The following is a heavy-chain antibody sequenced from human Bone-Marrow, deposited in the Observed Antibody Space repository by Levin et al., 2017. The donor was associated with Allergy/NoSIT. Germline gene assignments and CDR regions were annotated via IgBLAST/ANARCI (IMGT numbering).Heavy chain of an antibody. Sequence: ASETLSLTCTVSGDSISSFYWSWIRQPAGKGLEWIGRFYTTGNTNYNASLKSRVTMSVDTSKNQFSLKLTSVTAADTAVYYCASSKAARHFEYWGQGTLVTVSS. CDR3: ASSKAARHFEY. D-gene: IGHD6-6*01. CDR1: GDSISSFY. J-gene: IGHJ4*02. V-gene: IGHV4-4*07. CDR2: FYTTGNT.